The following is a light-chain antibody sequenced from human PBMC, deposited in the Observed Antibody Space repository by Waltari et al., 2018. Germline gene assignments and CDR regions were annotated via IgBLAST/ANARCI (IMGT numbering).Light chain of an antibody. CDR3: QQNNNCRRT. Sequence: EIVLTQSPATLSVSPGEKATLSSRASQSVGSNLVWYQQKPGQAPSLPTKGASTRATAIPATFCGRGSGTEFTLTISSLPSEDFAVYYCQQNNNCRRTSGQATTLETK. V-gene: IGKV3-15*01. CDR1: QSVGSN. J-gene: IGKJ2*01. CDR2: GAS.